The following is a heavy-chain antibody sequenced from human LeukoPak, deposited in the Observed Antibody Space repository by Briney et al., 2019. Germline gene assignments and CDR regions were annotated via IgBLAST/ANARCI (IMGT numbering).Heavy chain of an antibody. CDR3: AQIPGWYYDTFHAFDI. D-gene: IGHD3-9*01. CDR2: ISAYNGNT. V-gene: IGHV1-18*04. J-gene: IGHJ3*02. Sequence: GASVKVSCKASGYTFTGYYMHWVRQAPGQGLEWMGWISAYNGNTNYAQKLQGRVTMTTDTSTSTAYMELRSLRSDDTAVYYCAQIPGWYYDTFHAFDIWGQGTMVTVSS. CDR1: GYTFTGYY.